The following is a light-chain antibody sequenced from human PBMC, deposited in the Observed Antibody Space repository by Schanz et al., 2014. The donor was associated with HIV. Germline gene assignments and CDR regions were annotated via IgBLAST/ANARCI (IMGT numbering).Light chain of an antibody. CDR1: SGDVGSYNY. CDR3: SSYANTDTVL. CDR2: DVS. V-gene: IGLV2-14*01. Sequence: QSALTQPASVSGSPGQSISISCTGTSGDVGSYNYVSWYQQHPGKAPKLMIYDVSNRPSGVSNRFSGSKSGTTASLSISGLQAEDEADYYCSSYANTDTVLFGGGTKLTVV. J-gene: IGLJ2*01.